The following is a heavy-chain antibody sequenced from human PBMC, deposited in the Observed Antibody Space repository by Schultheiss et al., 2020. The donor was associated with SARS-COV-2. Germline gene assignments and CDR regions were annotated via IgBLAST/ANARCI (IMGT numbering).Heavy chain of an antibody. V-gene: IGHV3-30-3*01. CDR3: ARDLAHLRSIAARGGARFDY. D-gene: IGHD6-6*01. Sequence: GGSLRLSCAASGFTFSSYAMHWVRQAPGKGLEWVAVISYDGSNKYYADSVKGRFTISRDNSKNTLYLQMNSLRAEDTAVYYCARDLAHLRSIAARGGARFDYWGQGTLVTVSS. CDR1: GFTFSSYA. J-gene: IGHJ4*02. CDR2: ISYDGSNK.